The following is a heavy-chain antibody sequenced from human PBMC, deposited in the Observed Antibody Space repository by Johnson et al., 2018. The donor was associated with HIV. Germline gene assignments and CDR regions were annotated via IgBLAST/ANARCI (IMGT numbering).Heavy chain of an antibody. Sequence: QVQLVESGGGVVQPGGSLRLSCAASGFTFSSYAMHWVRQAPGKGLEWVAVISYDGSNKYYADSVKGRFTISRDNSKNTLYLQMNSLRAEDTAVYYCAKEGRGGAFDIWGQGTMVTVSS. V-gene: IGHV3-30*04. CDR1: GFTFSSYA. D-gene: IGHD2-15*01. J-gene: IGHJ3*02. CDR2: ISYDGSNK. CDR3: AKEGRGGAFDI.